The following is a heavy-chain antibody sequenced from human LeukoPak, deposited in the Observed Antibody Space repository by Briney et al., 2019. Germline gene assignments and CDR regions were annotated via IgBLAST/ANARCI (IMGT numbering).Heavy chain of an antibody. CDR2: IRGNGENI. CDR1: GFTFSSYS. Sequence: GGSLRLSSAASGFTFSSYSMNWVRQAPGKGLEWVSSIRGNGENINYADSLKGRYSISRDNARNSLYLHMTSLRGEDTAVYYCARGPASTVRGERAYYFQDWGRGNPVSVSS. J-gene: IGHJ4*01. V-gene: IGHV3-21*01. D-gene: IGHD3-10*01. CDR3: ARGPASTVRGERAYYFQD.